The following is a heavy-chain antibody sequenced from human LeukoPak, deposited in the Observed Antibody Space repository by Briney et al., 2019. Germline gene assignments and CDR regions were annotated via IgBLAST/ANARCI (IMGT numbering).Heavy chain of an antibody. V-gene: IGHV3-9*01. CDR1: GFTFDDYA. CDR2: ISWNSGSI. CDR3: AKDMDLGELSNAFDI. J-gene: IGHJ3*02. D-gene: IGHD3-10*01. Sequence: PGRSLRLSCAASGFTFDDYAMHWVRQAPGKGLEWVSGISWNSGSIGYADSVKGRFTISRDNAKNSLYLQMNSLRAEDTALYYCAKDMDLGELSNAFDIWGQGTMVTVSS.